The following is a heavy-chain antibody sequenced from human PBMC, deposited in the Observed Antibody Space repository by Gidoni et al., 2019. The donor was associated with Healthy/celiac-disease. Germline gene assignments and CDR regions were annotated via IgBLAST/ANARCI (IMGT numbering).Heavy chain of an antibody. CDR1: GGTFSSYA. Sequence: QVKLVQSGDEVKKPGSSVNVSCTASGGTFSSYAIRWVRQAPGQGLEWMGRIIPIVGIANYAQKFQGGVRITADKSTSTAYMELSRLRSEDTAVYYCAREGSIGVVVAAPRWFDPWGQGTLVTVSS. CDR2: IIPIVGIA. D-gene: IGHD2-15*01. J-gene: IGHJ5*02. V-gene: IGHV1-69*04. CDR3: AREGSIGVVVAAPRWFDP.